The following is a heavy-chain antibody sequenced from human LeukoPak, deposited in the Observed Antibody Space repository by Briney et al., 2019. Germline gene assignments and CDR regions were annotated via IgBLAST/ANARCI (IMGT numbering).Heavy chain of an antibody. J-gene: IGHJ5*02. Sequence: GGSLRLSCAASGFTFSSYEMNWVRQAPGKGLEWVSYISSSGSTIYYADSVKGRFTISRDNAKNSLYLQMNSLRAEDTAVYYCARGPKSTWPYNWFDPWGQGTLVTVSS. CDR2: ISSSGSTI. CDR3: ARGPKSTWPYNWFDP. V-gene: IGHV3-48*03. CDR1: GFTFSSYE.